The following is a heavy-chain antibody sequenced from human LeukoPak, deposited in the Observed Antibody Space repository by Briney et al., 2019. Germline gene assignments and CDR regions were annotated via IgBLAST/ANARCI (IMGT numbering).Heavy chain of an antibody. J-gene: IGHJ6*02. Sequence: GGSLRLSCAASGFTFSNYGMHWVRQAPGKGLEWMTTIWYDGNNKYYADSVKGRFSISRDNSKNTLYLQMNSLRVEDTAVYYCARDTNYYYYGMDVWGQGTTVTVSS. D-gene: IGHD3-3*01. CDR1: GFTFSNYG. CDR3: ARDTNYYYYGMDV. V-gene: IGHV3-33*01. CDR2: IWYDGNNK.